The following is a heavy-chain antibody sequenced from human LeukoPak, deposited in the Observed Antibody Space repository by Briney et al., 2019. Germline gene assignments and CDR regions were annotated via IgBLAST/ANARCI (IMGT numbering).Heavy chain of an antibody. CDR2: IYSTGST. J-gene: IGHJ4*02. CDR3: SRGIADPYSFDF. Sequence: PSETLSLTCTVSGGSINFYYWSWLRQPAGKGLEWIGRIYSTGSTNYSPSLKSRVTMSVDKSKNQFSLNLSSVTAADTAVYYCSRGIADPYSFDFWGQGTLVTVSS. D-gene: IGHD6-13*01. V-gene: IGHV4-4*07. CDR1: GGSINFYY.